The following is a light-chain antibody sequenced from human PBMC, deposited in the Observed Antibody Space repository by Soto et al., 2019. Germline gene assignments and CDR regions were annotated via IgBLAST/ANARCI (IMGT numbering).Light chain of an antibody. V-gene: IGLV2-23*02. J-gene: IGLJ1*01. CDR1: SSDVGNYNL. CDR3: CSFEGGPYV. Sequence: QSALTQPASVSGSPGQSITISCTGTSSDVGNYNLVSWYQQHPGKAPSVIIFEVTKRPSGVSHRFSASRSGNTASLTISGLQAEDGADYYCCSFEGGPYVFGTGTKLTVL. CDR2: EVT.